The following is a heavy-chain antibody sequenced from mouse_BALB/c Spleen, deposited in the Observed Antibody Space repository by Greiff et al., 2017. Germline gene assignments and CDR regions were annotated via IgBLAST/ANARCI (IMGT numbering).Heavy chain of an antibody. Sequence: EVQGVESGGGLVKPGGSLKLSCAASGFTFSSYAMSWVRQTPEKRLEWVASISSGGSTYYPDSVKGRFTISRDNARNILYLQMSSLRSEDTAMYYCARERFYGSSYGWYFDVWGAGTTVTVSS. CDR1: GFTFSSYA. CDR2: ISSGGST. V-gene: IGHV5-6-5*01. J-gene: IGHJ1*01. CDR3: ARERFYGSSYGWYFDV. D-gene: IGHD1-1*01.